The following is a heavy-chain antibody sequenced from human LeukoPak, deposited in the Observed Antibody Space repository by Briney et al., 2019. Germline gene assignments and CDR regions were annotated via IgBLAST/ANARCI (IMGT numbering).Heavy chain of an antibody. V-gene: IGHV1-2*02. CDR2: INPNSGGT. D-gene: IGHD3-3*01. CDR3: ARVSADFWSGYQEY. CDR1: GYTFTGYY. Sequence: GASVKVSCKASGYTFTGYYMHWVRQAPGQGLEWMGWINPNSGGTNYAQKFQGRVTMTRDTSISTAYMELSRLRSDDTAVYYCARVSADFWSGYQEYWGQGTLVTVSS. J-gene: IGHJ4*02.